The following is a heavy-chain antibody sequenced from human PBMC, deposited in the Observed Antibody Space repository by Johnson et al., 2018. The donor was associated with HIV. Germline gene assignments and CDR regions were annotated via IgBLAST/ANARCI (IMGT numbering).Heavy chain of an antibody. J-gene: IGHJ3*02. Sequence: QMQLVESGGGVVQPGRSLRLSCAASEFTFSSYAFHWVRQAPGKGLEWVALISSDGSGKYYADSVKGRFTISRDNSKNTLYLQMNSLRAEDTAVYYCAKSLFSISWPYDAFDMLGQGTMVTVS. D-gene: IGHD2/OR15-2a*01. V-gene: IGHV3-30*04. CDR2: ISSDGSGK. CDR3: AKSLFSISWPYDAFDM. CDR1: EFTFSSYA.